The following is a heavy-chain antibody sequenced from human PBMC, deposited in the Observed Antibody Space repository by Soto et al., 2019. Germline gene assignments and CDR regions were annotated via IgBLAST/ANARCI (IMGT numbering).Heavy chain of an antibody. CDR2: INHRGGT. Sequence: QVQLQESGPGLVKPSETLSFTCNVSGGSISSGDFYWSWIRQLPGKGLEWIGYINHRGGTYYNPAIKTRITISVDTSKNQFSLKMTSVTAADTAVYFCARAPGRMMNALRYYYGLDVWGQGTTVTVSS. CDR1: GGSISSGDFY. CDR3: ARAPGRMMNALRYYYGLDV. D-gene: IGHD2-8*01. J-gene: IGHJ6*02. V-gene: IGHV4-31*02.